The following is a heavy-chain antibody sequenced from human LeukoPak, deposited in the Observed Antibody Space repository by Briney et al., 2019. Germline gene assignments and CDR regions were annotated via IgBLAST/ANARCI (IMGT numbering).Heavy chain of an antibody. CDR1: GFTFSSYA. CDR2: ISYDGSNK. D-gene: IGHD1-26*01. CDR3: ARDFGGSYYAHYYYYGMDV. V-gene: IGHV3-30-3*01. J-gene: IGHJ6*02. Sequence: PGGSLRLSCAASGFTFSSYAMHWVRQAPGKGLERVAVISYDGSNKYYADSVKGRFTISRDNSKNTLYLQMNSLRAEDTAVYYCARDFGGSYYAHYYYYGMDVWGQGTTVTVSS.